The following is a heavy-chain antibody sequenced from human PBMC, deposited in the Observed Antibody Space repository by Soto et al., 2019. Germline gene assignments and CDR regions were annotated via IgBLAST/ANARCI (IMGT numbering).Heavy chain of an antibody. CDR3: ANRAHSIRPDDY. V-gene: IGHV3-30-3*01. CDR1: GFTLRSYA. J-gene: IGHJ4*02. Sequence: PGGSLRLSCAASGFTLRSYAMHWVRQAPGKGLEWVAAISYDGSNKYYADSVKGRFTISRDNSKNTLYLQMNSLRAEDTAVYYCANRAHSIRPDDYWGLGTLVTVSS. D-gene: IGHD2-21*01. CDR2: ISYDGSNK.